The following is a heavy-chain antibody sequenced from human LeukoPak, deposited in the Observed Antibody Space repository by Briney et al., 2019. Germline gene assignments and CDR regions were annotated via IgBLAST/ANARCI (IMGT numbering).Heavy chain of an antibody. CDR3: ARGGPMKYYPVDY. D-gene: IGHD2/OR15-2a*01. CDR1: GYTFTDSY. CDR2: INPNSGGT. V-gene: IGHV1-2*06. Sequence: GASVKVSCKASGYTFTDSYIHWVRQAPGQGLEWMGRINPNSGGTNYAQKFQGRVTTTRDTSISTAYMELRSLRSDDTAVYYCARGGPMKYYPVDYWGQGTLVTVSS. J-gene: IGHJ4*02.